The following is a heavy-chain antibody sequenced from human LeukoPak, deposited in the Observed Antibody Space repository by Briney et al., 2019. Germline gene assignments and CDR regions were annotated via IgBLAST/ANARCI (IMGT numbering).Heavy chain of an antibody. V-gene: IGHV4-61*08. CDR1: GGSISSGDYY. D-gene: IGHD6-13*01. CDR2: IYYSGST. J-gene: IGHJ5*02. CDR3: ARDSGDRYSSSWYLNWFDP. Sequence: SETLSLTCTVSGGSISSGDYYWSWIRQPPGKGLEWIGYIYYSGSTNYNPSLKSRVTISVDTSKNQFSLKLSSVTAADTAVYYCARDSGDRYSSSWYLNWFDPWGQGTLVTVSS.